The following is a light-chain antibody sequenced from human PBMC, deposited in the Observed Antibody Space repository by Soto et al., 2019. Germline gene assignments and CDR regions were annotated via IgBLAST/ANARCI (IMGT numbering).Light chain of an antibody. CDR2: KVS. V-gene: IGKV1-5*03. CDR1: QSINTW. Sequence: DIQMTQSPSTLSASVGDRVSITCRASQSINTWLAWYQQKPGKAPKLLIYKVSTLQSGVPSRFSGSGSGTEFTLTISSLQPEDFATYRCQQYNSYSQGFTFGPGTKVDIK. J-gene: IGKJ3*01. CDR3: QQYNSYSQGFT.